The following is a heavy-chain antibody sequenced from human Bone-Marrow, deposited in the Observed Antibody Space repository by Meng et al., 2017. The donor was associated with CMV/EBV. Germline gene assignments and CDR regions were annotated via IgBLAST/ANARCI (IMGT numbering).Heavy chain of an antibody. CDR3: VEVGEYGDDNYYFDK. CDR1: GFTFSSYV. Sequence: LSLTCAASGFTFSSYVMSWVRQAPGKGLEWVSVIYSGGSRTYYADTVKGRFTISRDNSQNTLYLQMNSLRAEDTAVYYCVEVGEYGDDNYYFDKWGQGTMVTVSS. V-gene: IGHV3-23*03. D-gene: IGHD4-17*01. CDR2: IYSGGSRT. J-gene: IGHJ4*02.